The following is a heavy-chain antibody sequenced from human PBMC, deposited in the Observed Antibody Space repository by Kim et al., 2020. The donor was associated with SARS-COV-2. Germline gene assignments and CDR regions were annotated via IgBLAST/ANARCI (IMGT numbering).Heavy chain of an antibody. V-gene: IGHV4-34*01. Sequence: SGSTNDSPSLKSRVTISVDTAKNQFSLKLSSVTVADTAVYYCARGARFDYWGQGTLVTVSS. CDR2: SGST. CDR3: ARGARFDY. J-gene: IGHJ4*02.